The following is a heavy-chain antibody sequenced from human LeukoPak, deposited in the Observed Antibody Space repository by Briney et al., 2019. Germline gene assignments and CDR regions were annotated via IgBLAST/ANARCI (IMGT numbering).Heavy chain of an antibody. J-gene: IGHJ4*02. V-gene: IGHV4-59*01. CDR2: ISYSGST. CDR1: GGSISSYY. Sequence: PSETLSLTCTVSGGSISSYYWSWIRQPPGKGLEWIGYISYSGSTNYNPSLKSRVTISVDTFKNQFSLKLSSVTAADTAVYYCARGETNFDYWGQGTLVTVPS. D-gene: IGHD3-16*01. CDR3: ARGETNFDY.